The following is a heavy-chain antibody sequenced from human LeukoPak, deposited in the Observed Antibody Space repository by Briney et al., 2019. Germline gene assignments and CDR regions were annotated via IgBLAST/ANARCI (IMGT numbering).Heavy chain of an antibody. D-gene: IGHD6-13*01. CDR3: AREQQLPHYYYYMDV. Sequence: SVKVSCKASGGTFSSYAIGWVRQAPGQGLEWMGGIIPIFGTANYAQKFQGRVTITADKSTSTAYMELSSLRSEDTAVYYCAREQQLPHYYYYMDVWGKGTTVTVSS. CDR1: GGTFSSYA. V-gene: IGHV1-69*06. J-gene: IGHJ6*03. CDR2: IIPIFGTA.